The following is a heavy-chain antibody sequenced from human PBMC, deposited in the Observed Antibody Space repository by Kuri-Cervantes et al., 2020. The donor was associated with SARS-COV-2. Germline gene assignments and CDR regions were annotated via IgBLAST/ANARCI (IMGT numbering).Heavy chain of an antibody. CDR1: GFTFSSYW. D-gene: IGHD7-27*01. CDR3: ARGELGISDY. Sequence: GESLKISCAASGFTFSSYWMSWVRQAPGKGLEWVANIKQDGSEKYYVDSVKGRFTISRDNAKNSLYPQMNSLRAEDTAVYYCARGELGISDYWGQGTLVTVSS. J-gene: IGHJ4*02. V-gene: IGHV3-7*01. CDR2: IKQDGSEK.